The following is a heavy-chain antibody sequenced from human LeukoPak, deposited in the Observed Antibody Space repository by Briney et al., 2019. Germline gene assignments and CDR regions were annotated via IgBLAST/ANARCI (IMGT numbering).Heavy chain of an antibody. CDR1: GGTLIGYH. V-gene: IGHV4-34*01. Sequence: SETLSLTCTVSGGTLIGYHWNWIRQAPGKGLEWIGEMNHSGSSNFNPSLRGRATISADTSKNQFSLNMTSMTAADTAVYYCARDRDMGGGNYFRVFYFDSWGQGTLVTVSS. D-gene: IGHD3-16*01. CDR2: MNHSGSS. J-gene: IGHJ4*02. CDR3: ARDRDMGGGNYFRVFYFDS.